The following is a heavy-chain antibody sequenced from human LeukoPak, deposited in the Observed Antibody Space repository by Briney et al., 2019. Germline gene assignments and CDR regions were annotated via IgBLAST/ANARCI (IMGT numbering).Heavy chain of an antibody. CDR2: INSDGSST. Sequence: GGSLRLSCAASGFTFSSYWMQWVRQAPGKGLVWVSHINSDGSSTSYADSVKGRFTISRDNAKNTVYLQMNSLRAEDTALYYCARSPYYYGMDVWGQGTTVTVSS. CDR1: GFTFSSYW. V-gene: IGHV3-74*01. CDR3: ARSPYYYGMDV. J-gene: IGHJ6*02.